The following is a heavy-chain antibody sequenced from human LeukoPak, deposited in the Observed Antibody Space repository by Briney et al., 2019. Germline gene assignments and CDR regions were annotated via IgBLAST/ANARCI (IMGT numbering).Heavy chain of an antibody. J-gene: IGHJ4*02. Sequence: GGSLRLSCAASGFTVSNNYMSWVRQAPGKGLEWVSVIYGCGSTYYADSVKGRFTISRDDSKNTLYPQMNSLRADGTAVYYCARDLGQLWLEWGQGTLVTVSS. CDR1: GFTVSNNY. CDR2: IYGCGST. V-gene: IGHV3-66*01. D-gene: IGHD5-18*01. CDR3: ARDLGQLWLE.